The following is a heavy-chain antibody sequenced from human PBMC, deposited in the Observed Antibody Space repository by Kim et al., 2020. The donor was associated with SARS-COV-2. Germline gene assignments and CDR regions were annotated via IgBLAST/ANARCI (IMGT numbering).Heavy chain of an antibody. V-gene: IGHV4-59*01. CDR2: IYYSGST. J-gene: IGHJ6*02. CDR3: ARDGRNYDILTGYPTVYYYYGMDV. D-gene: IGHD3-9*01. CDR1: GGSISSYY. Sequence: SETLSLTCTVSGGSISSYYWSWIRQPPGKGLEWIGYIYYSGSTNYNPSLKSRVTISVDTSKNQFSLKLSSVTAADTAVYYCARDGRNYDILTGYPTVYYYYGMDVWGQGTTVTVSS.